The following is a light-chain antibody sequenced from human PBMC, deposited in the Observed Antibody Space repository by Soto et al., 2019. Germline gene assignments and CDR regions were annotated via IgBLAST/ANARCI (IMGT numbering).Light chain of an antibody. V-gene: IGKV3-15*01. Sequence: SQGERATLPCRASQSVSSSYLAWYQQHPVQGPGRLVYGASTMATGIPGRFRGSGSGTDLTLTISIRQSEDFAVYDCHQYTNGTQFHFGEGKRVE. CDR2: GAS. CDR3: HQYTNGTQFH. CDR1: QSVSSSY. J-gene: IGKJ4*01.